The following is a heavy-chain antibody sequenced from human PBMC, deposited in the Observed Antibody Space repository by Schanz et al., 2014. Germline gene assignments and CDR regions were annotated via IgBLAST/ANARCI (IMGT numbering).Heavy chain of an antibody. CDR3: ARDEGRDGYNLAFDV. Sequence: QVQLEESGGGVVQPGGSLRLSCAASGFIFNDYYMNWIRQAPGKGLEWVSTVYMSAASTRYADSVKGRFIISRDSSKNTLFLQMNSLRPEDTALYFCARDEGRDGYNLAFDVWGQGTLVTVSS. J-gene: IGHJ3*01. CDR2: VYMSAAST. V-gene: IGHV3-11*01. CDR1: GFIFNDYY. D-gene: IGHD5-12*01.